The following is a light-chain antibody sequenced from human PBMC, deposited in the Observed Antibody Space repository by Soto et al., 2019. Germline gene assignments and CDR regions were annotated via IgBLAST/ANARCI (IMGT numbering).Light chain of an antibody. J-gene: IGKJ1*01. CDR2: QVS. Sequence: VLTQTPLSSPVSLGPPASISCRSSQSLMYGDGNTYLSWLQQRPGQPPRLLIYQVSNRFSGVPDRFSGSGAGTDFTLKISRVEAEDVGVYYCVQFSHFPRTFGQGTKVEIK. CDR3: VQFSHFPRT. CDR1: QSLMYGDGNTY. V-gene: IGKV2-24*01.